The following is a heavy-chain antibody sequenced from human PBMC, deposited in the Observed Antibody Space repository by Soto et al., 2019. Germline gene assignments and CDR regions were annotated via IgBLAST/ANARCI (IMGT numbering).Heavy chain of an antibody. Sequence: PSETLSLTCTVSGGSISSSSYYWGWIRQPPGKGLEWIGSIYYSGSTYYNPSLKSRVTISVDTSKNQFSLKLSSVTAADTAVYYCARQAIAARPEFDYWGQGTLVTVSS. CDR2: IYYSGST. CDR3: ARQAIAARPEFDY. D-gene: IGHD6-6*01. J-gene: IGHJ4*02. V-gene: IGHV4-39*01. CDR1: GGSISSSSYY.